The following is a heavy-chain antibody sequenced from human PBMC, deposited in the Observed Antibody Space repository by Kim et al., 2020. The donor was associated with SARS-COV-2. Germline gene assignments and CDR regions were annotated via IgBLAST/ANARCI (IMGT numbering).Heavy chain of an antibody. CDR3: ATFTVTTELKEDEFDY. J-gene: IGHJ4*02. Sequence: ASVKVSCKASGYTFTSYAMNWVRQAPGQGLEWMGWINTNTGNPTYAQGFTGRFVFSLDTSVSTAYLQISSLKAEDTAVYYCATFTVTTELKEDEFDYWGQGTLVTVSS. D-gene: IGHD4-17*01. CDR2: INTNTGNP. V-gene: IGHV7-4-1*02. CDR1: GYTFTSYA.